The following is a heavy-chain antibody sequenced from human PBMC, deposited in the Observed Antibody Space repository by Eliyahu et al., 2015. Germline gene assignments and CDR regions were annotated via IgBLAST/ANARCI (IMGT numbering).Heavy chain of an antibody. CDR2: IYWNDDK. CDR1: GFSLSTSGVG. Sequence: QITLKESGPTLVKPTQTLTLTCTFSGFSLSTSGVGVGWIRQPPGKALEWLALIYWNDDKRYSPSLKSRLTITKDTSKNQVVLTMTNMDPVDTATYYCAHLAQDIVVVPAALRVGSNPYYFDYWGQGTLVTVSS. J-gene: IGHJ4*02. CDR3: AHLAQDIVVVPAALRVGSNPYYFDY. V-gene: IGHV2-5*01. D-gene: IGHD2-2*01.